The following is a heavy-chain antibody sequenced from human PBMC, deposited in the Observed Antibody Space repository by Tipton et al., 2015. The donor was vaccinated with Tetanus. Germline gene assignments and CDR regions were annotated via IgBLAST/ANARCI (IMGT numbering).Heavy chain of an antibody. CDR2: IYPGDSET. CDR1: GYFFDTHW. CDR3: ARHFGEMLYAPFRFDP. D-gene: IGHD3-3*01. J-gene: IGHJ5*02. Sequence: VQLVQSGAEMRKSGESLKISCKTSGYFFDTHWIAWVRQMPGKGLEWMGIIYPGDSETRYSPSFQGQVTMSVDRSTATAYLQWGSLKASGTAIYYCARHFGEMLYAPFRFDPWGQGTLVTVSS. V-gene: IGHV5-51*01.